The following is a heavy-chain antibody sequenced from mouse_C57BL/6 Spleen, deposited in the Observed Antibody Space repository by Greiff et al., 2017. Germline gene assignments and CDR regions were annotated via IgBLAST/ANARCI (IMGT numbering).Heavy chain of an antibody. CDR3: ARREDGYYEGYYYAMDY. V-gene: IGHV1-50*01. D-gene: IGHD2-3*01. CDR1: GYTFTSYW. J-gene: IGHJ4*01. CDR2: IDPSDSYT. Sequence: QVHVKQPGAELVKPGASVKLSCKASGYTFTSYWMQWVKQRPGQGLEWIGEIDPSDSYTNYNQKFKGKATLTVDTSSSTAYMQLSSLTSEDSAVYYCARREDGYYEGYYYAMDYWGQGTSVTVSS.